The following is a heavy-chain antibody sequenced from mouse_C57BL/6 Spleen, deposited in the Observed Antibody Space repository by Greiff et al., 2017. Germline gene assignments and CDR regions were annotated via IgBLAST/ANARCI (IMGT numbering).Heavy chain of an antibody. D-gene: IGHD1-1*01. CDR1: GYTFTSYW. Sequence: QVQLQQPGTELVKPGASVKLSCKASGYTFTSYWMPWVKQRPGQGLEWIGNINPSNGGTNYNEKFKSKATLTVDTSSSTAYMQLSSLTSEDSAVYYCARSYYYGSRWFAYWGQGTLVTVSA. V-gene: IGHV1-53*01. CDR2: INPSNGGT. CDR3: ARSYYYGSRWFAY. J-gene: IGHJ3*01.